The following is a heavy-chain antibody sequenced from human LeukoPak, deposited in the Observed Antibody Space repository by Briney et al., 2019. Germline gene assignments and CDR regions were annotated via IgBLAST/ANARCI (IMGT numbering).Heavy chain of an antibody. CDR2: IYTSGST. CDR3: AREGWYSSSY. D-gene: IGHD6-6*01. V-gene: IGHV4-61*02. CDR1: GGSISSGSYY. J-gene: IGHJ4*02. Sequence: PSETLSLTCTVSGGSISSGSYYWSWIRQPAGKGLEWIGRIYTSGSTNYNPSLKSRVTISVDTSKNQFSLKLSSVTAADTAVYYSAREGWYSSSYWGQGTMVTVSS.